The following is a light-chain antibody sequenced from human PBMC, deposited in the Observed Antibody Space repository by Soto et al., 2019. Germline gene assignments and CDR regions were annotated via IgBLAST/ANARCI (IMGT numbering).Light chain of an antibody. CDR2: GAS. V-gene: IGKV3-15*01. CDR3: QQYNNWPT. J-gene: IGKJ1*01. CDR1: QSVSHNY. Sequence: ILLTQSPGTLSLSPGESATLSCRASQSVSHNYLAWYQQKPGQAPRLLIYGASTRATGIPARFSGSGSGTEFTLTISSLQSEDFAVYYCQQYNNWPTFGQGTKVDIK.